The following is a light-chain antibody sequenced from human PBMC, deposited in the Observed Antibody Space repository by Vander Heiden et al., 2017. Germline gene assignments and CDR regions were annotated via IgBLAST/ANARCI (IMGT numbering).Light chain of an antibody. V-gene: IGLV2-14*01. J-gene: IGLJ1*01. CDR2: EVA. CDR3: SSHSSNTIPFV. Sequence: QSVLTQPASVSGSPGQSITISCTGTNRDIGGYNYVSWYQQHPGKAPKLLIFEVASRPSGVSNRFSGSKSGNTASLTISGLQAEDEADYYCSSHSSNTIPFVSGSGTTVTVL. CDR1: NRDIGGYNY.